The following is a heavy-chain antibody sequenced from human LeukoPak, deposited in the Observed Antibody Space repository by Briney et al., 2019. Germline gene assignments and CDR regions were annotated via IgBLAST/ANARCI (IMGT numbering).Heavy chain of an antibody. CDR3: AKDRELGIAAAGTGFDY. D-gene: IGHD6-13*01. CDR2: ISYDGSNK. CDR1: GFTFSSYG. Sequence: GGSLRPSCAASGFTFSSYGMHWVRQAPGKGLEWVAVISYDGSNKYYADSVKGRFTISRDNSKNTLYLQMNSLRAEDTAVYYCAKDRELGIAAAGTGFDYWGQGTLVTVSS. V-gene: IGHV3-30*18. J-gene: IGHJ4*02.